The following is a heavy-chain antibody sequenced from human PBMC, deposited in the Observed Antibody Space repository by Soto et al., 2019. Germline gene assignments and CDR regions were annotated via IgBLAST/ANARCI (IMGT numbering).Heavy chain of an antibody. CDR3: AKALLAYDFWSCYYPATYYYGMDV. D-gene: IGHD3-3*01. J-gene: IGHJ6*02. CDR2: ISGSGGST. Sequence: GGSLRLSCAASGFTFSSYAMSWVRQAPGKGLEWVSAISGSGGSTYYADSVKGRFTISRDNSKNTLYLQMNSLRAEDTAVYYCAKALLAYDFWSCYYPATYYYGMDVWGQGTTVTVSS. CDR1: GFTFSSYA. V-gene: IGHV3-23*01.